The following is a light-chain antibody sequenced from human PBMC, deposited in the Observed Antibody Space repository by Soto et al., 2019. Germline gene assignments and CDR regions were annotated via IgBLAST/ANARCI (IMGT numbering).Light chain of an antibody. CDR3: SSYTTISTYV. CDR2: DVS. J-gene: IGLJ1*01. V-gene: IGLV2-14*01. Sequence: QSALTQPASVSGSPGQSITISCTGTSSDIGSYNYVSWYQQYPGKAPKLMIYDVSNRPSGVSNRFSGSKSGNTASLTISGLQAADEADYYCSSYTTISTYVFGTGTQAHRP. CDR1: SSDIGSYNY.